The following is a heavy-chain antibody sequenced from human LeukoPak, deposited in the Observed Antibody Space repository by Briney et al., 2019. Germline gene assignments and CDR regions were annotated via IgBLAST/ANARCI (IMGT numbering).Heavy chain of an antibody. J-gene: IGHJ6*02. Sequence: GGSLRLSCAASGFTFSSYAMHGVRQAPGKGLEWVAVISYDGSNKYYADSVKGRFTISRDNSKNTMYLQMNSLRAEDTAVYYCARDSSGWPTGSYYYYGMDVWGQGTTVTVSS. CDR1: GFTFSSYA. D-gene: IGHD6-19*01. CDR2: ISYDGSNK. V-gene: IGHV3-30-3*01. CDR3: ARDSSGWPTGSYYYYGMDV.